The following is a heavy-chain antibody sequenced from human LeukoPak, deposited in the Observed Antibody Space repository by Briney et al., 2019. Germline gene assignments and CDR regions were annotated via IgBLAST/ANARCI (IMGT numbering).Heavy chain of an antibody. CDR3: AKDLRTAMVGGRLDY. V-gene: IGHV3-23*01. Sequence: GGSLRLSCAASGFTFSSYATSWVRQAPGKGLEWVSAISGSGGSTYYADSVKGRFTISRDNSKNTLYLQMNSLRAEDTAVYYCAKDLRTAMVGGRLDYWGQGTLVTVSS. J-gene: IGHJ4*02. CDR1: GFTFSSYA. CDR2: ISGSGGST. D-gene: IGHD5-18*01.